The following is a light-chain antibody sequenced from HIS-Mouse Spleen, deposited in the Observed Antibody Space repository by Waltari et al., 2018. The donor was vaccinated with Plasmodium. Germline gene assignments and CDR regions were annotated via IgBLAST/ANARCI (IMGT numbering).Light chain of an antibody. CDR1: QSISSY. CDR3: QHSYSTPYT. Sequence: DIQMTQSPSSLSASVGDRVTITCRASQSISSYLNWYQQKPGKDPKLLIYAASSLQSGVPSRFSGSGSGTDFTLTISSLQPEDFATYYCQHSYSTPYTFGQGTKLEIK. CDR2: AAS. J-gene: IGKJ2*01. V-gene: IGKV1-39*01.